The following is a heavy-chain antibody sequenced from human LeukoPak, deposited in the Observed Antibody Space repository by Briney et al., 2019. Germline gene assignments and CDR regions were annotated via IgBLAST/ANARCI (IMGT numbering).Heavy chain of an antibody. D-gene: IGHD6-19*01. Sequence: PSETLSLTCTVSGGAIRSSNYYWGWIRQPPGKGLEWIGTIYYSGSTLYNPSLKSRVTISVDTSKNQFSLKLTSVTAADTAVYYCARVIAVAEAVYYFDYWGQGTLVTVSS. CDR3: ARVIAVAEAVYYFDY. V-gene: IGHV4-39*01. J-gene: IGHJ4*02. CDR2: IYYSGST. CDR1: GGAIRSSNYY.